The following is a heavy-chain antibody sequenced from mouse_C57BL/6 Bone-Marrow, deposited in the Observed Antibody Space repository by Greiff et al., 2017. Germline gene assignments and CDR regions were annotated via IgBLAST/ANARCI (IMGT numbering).Heavy chain of an antibody. CDR3: TREVYYGLWYFDD. V-gene: IGHV1-15*01. Sequence: QVQLQQSGAELVRPGASVTLSCKASGYKFTDYEMHWVKQKPVHGLEWIGAIDPETGGTAYNQQFKSKAILTADKSSSTAYMVLRSRTSEDSAVYYCTREVYYGLWYFDDWGTGTTVTVSS. CDR1: GYKFTDYE. J-gene: IGHJ1*03. D-gene: IGHD1-2*01. CDR2: IDPETGGT.